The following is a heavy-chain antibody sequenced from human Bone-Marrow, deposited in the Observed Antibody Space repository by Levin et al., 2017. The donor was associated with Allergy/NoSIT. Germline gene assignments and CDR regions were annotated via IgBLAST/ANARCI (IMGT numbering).Heavy chain of an antibody. CDR3: ARGGSPPPRYNWFDP. Sequence: SVKVSCKASGGTFSSYAISWVRQAPGQGLEWMGGIIPIFGTANYAQKFQGRVTITADESTSTAYMELSSLRSEDTAVYYCARGGSPPPRYNWFDPWGQGTLVTVSS. CDR2: IIPIFGTA. D-gene: IGHD3-16*01. V-gene: IGHV1-69*13. CDR1: GGTFSSYA. J-gene: IGHJ5*02.